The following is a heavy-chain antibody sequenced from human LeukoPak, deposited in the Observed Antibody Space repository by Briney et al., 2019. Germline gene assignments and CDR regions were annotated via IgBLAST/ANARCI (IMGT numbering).Heavy chain of an antibody. V-gene: IGHV3-21*01. J-gene: IGHJ5*02. CDR1: GFTFSSYA. CDR3: ARDGGGAYNWFDP. CDR2: ISSSSYI. D-gene: IGHD3-16*01. Sequence: TGGSLRLSCAASGFTFSSYAMSWVRQAPGKGLEWVSSISSSSYIYYADSVKGRFTISRDNAKNSLYLQMNSLRAEDTAVYYCARDGGGAYNWFDPWGQGTLVTASS.